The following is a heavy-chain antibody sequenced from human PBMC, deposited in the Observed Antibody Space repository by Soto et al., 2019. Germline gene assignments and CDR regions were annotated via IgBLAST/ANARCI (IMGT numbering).Heavy chain of an antibody. Sequence: SETLSLTXTVSGGSISSYYWSWIRQPPGKGLEWIGYIYYSGSTNYNPSLKSRVTISVDTSKNQFSLKLSSVTAADTAVYYCARDLDYDSSVSDAFDIWGQGTMVTV. V-gene: IGHV4-59*01. CDR1: GGSISSYY. CDR2: IYYSGST. D-gene: IGHD3-22*01. CDR3: ARDLDYDSSVSDAFDI. J-gene: IGHJ3*02.